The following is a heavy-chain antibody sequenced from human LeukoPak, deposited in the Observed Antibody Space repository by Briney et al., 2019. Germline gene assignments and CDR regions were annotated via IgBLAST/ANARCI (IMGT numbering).Heavy chain of an antibody. CDR3: AKDNDFWGSLFY. Sequence: GGSLRLSCAASGFTFSIYSMNWVRQAPGKGLEWVSYISTSSSTIYYADSVKGRFTISRDNAKNSLYLQMNSLRTEDTAVYYCAKDNDFWGSLFYWGQGILVTVSS. J-gene: IGHJ4*02. V-gene: IGHV3-48*04. CDR1: GFTFSIYS. CDR2: ISTSSSTI. D-gene: IGHD3/OR15-3a*01.